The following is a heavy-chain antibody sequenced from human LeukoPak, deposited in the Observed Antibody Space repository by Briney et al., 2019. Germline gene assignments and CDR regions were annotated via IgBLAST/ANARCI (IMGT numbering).Heavy chain of an antibody. D-gene: IGHD2-2*01. Sequence: SETLSLTCAVYGGSFSGYYWSWIRQPPGKGLEWIGEINHSGSTNYNPSLKSRVTISVDTSKNQFSLKLSSVTAADTAVYYCARHTTRVPYNWFDPWGQGTLVTVSS. CDR1: GGSFSGYY. CDR3: ARHTTRVPYNWFDP. J-gene: IGHJ5*02. CDR2: INHSGST. V-gene: IGHV4-34*01.